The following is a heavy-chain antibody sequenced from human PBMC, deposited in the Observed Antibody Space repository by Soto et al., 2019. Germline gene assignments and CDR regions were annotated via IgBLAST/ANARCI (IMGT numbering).Heavy chain of an antibody. CDR2: IIPIFGTA. V-gene: IGHV1-69*12. CDR3: ARPYCSGGSCYRGWFDP. Sequence: QVQLVQSGAEVKKPGSSVKVSCKASGGTFSSYAISWVRQAPGQGLEWMGGIIPIFGTANYAQKFQGRVTITAEESTRTAYMELSSLRSEDTAVYYCARPYCSGGSCYRGWFDPWGQGTLVTVSS. D-gene: IGHD2-15*01. J-gene: IGHJ5*02. CDR1: GGTFSSYA.